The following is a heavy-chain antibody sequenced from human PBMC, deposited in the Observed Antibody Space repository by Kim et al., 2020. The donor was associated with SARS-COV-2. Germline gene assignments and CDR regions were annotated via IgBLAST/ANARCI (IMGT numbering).Heavy chain of an antibody. J-gene: IGHJ4*02. CDR2: IDPSDSYT. D-gene: IGHD3-3*01. Sequence: GESLKISCKGSGYSFTSYWISWVRQMPGKGLEWMGRIDPSDSYTNYSPSFQGHVTISADKSISTAYLQWSSLKASDTAMYYCARMSRFLEWLWDFDYWGQGTLVTVSS. V-gene: IGHV5-10-1*01. CDR1: GYSFTSYW. CDR3: ARMSRFLEWLWDFDY.